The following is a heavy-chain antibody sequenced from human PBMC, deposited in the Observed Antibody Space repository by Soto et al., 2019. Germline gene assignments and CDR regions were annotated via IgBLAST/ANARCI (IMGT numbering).Heavy chain of an antibody. J-gene: IGHJ6*02. Sequence: ASVKVSCKASGYTFTGYYMHWVRQAPGQGLEWMGWINPNSGGTNYAQKFQGRVTMTRDTSISTAYMELSRLRSDDTAVYYCARDRDSDYGILTGLGFGTGVWGQGTTVTVSS. CDR3: ARDRDSDYGILTGLGFGTGV. CDR1: GYTFTGYY. V-gene: IGHV1-2*02. D-gene: IGHD3-9*01. CDR2: INPNSGGT.